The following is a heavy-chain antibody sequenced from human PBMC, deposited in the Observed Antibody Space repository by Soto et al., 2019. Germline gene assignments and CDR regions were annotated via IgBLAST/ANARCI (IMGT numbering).Heavy chain of an antibody. CDR1: GYTFTSYY. V-gene: IGHV1-46*01. D-gene: IGHD3-3*01. Sequence: GASVKVSCKASGYTFTSYYMHWVRQAPGQGLEWMGIINPSGGSTSYAQKFQGRVTMTRDTSTSTVYMELSSLRSEDTAVYYCARDYDFWSGYYEWGYHYGMDVWGQGTTVTVSS. J-gene: IGHJ6*02. CDR3: ARDYDFWSGYYEWGYHYGMDV. CDR2: INPSGGST.